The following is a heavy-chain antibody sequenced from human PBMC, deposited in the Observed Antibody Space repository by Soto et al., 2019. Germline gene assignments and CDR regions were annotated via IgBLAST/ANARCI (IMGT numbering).Heavy chain of an antibody. Sequence: SETLSHTRTVSGGSICSYYWSWIRQPPGKGLEWIGYIYYSGSTYYNPSLKSRVTISVDRSKNQFSLKLSSVTAADTAVYYCARGQVVAAQHWGQGTLVTVSS. CDR1: GGSICSYY. CDR3: ARGQVVAAQH. D-gene: IGHD2-15*01. CDR2: IYYSGST. J-gene: IGHJ4*02. V-gene: IGHV4-59*12.